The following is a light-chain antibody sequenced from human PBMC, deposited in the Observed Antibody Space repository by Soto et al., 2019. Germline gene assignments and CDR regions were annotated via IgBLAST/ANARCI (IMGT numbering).Light chain of an antibody. Sequence: EIVLTQSPGTLSLSPGERATLSCRASQSISSRYLAWYQQTPGRAPRLLIYGASSRATGIPDRFSSSASGTDFTLTITRLEPEDFAVYYCHHYDDSPPFTFGPGTKVDIK. CDR2: GAS. V-gene: IGKV3-20*01. CDR1: QSISSRY. J-gene: IGKJ3*01. CDR3: HHYDDSPPFT.